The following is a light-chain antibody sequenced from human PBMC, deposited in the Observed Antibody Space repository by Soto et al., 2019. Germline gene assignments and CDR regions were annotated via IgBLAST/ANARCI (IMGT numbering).Light chain of an antibody. CDR2: AAS. V-gene: IGKV1-27*01. CDR3: QKYNSAPRT. CDR1: QGIANY. Sequence: DMQITQSPSPLSSSVGDRVTITCLASQGIANYLAWYQHKPGKVPNLLIYAASTLQSGVPSRFSGGGSGTDFTLTISSLQPEDVATYYCQKYNSAPRTFGQGTKVDIK. J-gene: IGKJ1*01.